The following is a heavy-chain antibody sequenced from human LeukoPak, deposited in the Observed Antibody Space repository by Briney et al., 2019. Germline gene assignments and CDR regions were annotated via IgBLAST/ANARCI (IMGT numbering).Heavy chain of an antibody. CDR3: VRGPHIAATSY. Sequence: GGSLRLSCVASGFSFNNYRMTWVRQAPGKGLEWVANIKQDGSEKQYVDSVKGRFANSRDNAKKSLYLQINTLRAEDTAVYYCVRGPHIAATSYWGQGTLVTVSS. CDR2: IKQDGSEK. V-gene: IGHV3-7*03. CDR1: GFSFNNYR. D-gene: IGHD6-25*01. J-gene: IGHJ4*02.